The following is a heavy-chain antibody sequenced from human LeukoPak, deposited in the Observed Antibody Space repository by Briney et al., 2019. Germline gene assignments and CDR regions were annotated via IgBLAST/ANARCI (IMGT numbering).Heavy chain of an antibody. V-gene: IGHV3-7*01. J-gene: IGHJ4*02. CDR2: IKLDGSER. D-gene: IGHD6-13*01. CDR3: GRISSSYYFFDH. Sequence: QPGGSLRLSCVASGFTFSSYWMSWFRQAPGKGLEWVANIKLDGSERYYVGSVKGRFTISRDDAKNSLYLQMDSLRADDTAVYYCGRISSSYYFFDHWGQGTLVTVS. CDR1: GFTFSSYW.